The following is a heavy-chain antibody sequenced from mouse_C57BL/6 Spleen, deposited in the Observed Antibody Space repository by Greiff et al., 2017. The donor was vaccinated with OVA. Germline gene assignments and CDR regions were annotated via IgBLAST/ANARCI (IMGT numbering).Heavy chain of an antibody. V-gene: IGHV1-19*01. D-gene: IGHD1-1*01. Sequence: EVQLQQSGPVLVKPGASVKMSCKASGYTFTDYYMNWVKQSHGKSLEWIGVINPYNGGTSYNQKFKGKATLTVDKSSSTAYMELNSLTSEDSAVYYCARWTFYYGSSYYWGQGTTLTVSS. CDR3: ARWTFYYGSSYY. CDR1: GYTFTDYY. J-gene: IGHJ2*01. CDR2: INPYNGGT.